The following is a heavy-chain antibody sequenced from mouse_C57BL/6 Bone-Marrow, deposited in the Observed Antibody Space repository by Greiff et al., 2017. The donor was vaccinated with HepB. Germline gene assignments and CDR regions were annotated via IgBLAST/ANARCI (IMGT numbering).Heavy chain of an antibody. V-gene: IGHV5-9-1*02. J-gene: IGHJ1*03. CDR3: TRDDYGSSSGYFDV. Sequence: EVKLMESGEGLVKPGGSLKLSCAASGFTFSSYAMSWVRQTPEKRLEWVAYISSGGDYIYYADTVKGRFTISRDNARNTLYLQMSSLKSEDTAMYYCTRDDYGSSSGYFDVWHRDHGHRLL. D-gene: IGHD1-1*01. CDR1: GFTFSSYA. CDR2: ISSGGDYI.